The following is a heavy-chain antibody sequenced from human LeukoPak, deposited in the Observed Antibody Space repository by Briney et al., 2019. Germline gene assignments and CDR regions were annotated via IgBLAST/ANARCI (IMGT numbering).Heavy chain of an antibody. Sequence: GGSLRLSCAASGFTFSSYAMSWVRQAPGKGLEWVSAISGSGDTTYYADSVKGRFTISRDSSKNTLYLQMNSLRAEDAAVYYCAKSRGESRGASNYWGQGTLVTVSS. CDR1: GFTFSSYA. CDR2: ISGSGDTT. D-gene: IGHD1-26*01. CDR3: AKSRGESRGASNY. V-gene: IGHV3-23*01. J-gene: IGHJ4*02.